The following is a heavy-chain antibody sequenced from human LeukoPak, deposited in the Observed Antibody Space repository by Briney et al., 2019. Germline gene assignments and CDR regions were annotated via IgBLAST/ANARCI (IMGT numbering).Heavy chain of an antibody. CDR1: GGTFSSYA. Sequence: ASVKVSCKASGGTFSSYAISWVRQAPGQGLEWMGSIIPIFGTANYAQKFQGRVTITTDESTSTAYMELSSLRSEDTAVYYCARESGVVAATFFIYYFDYWGQGTLVTVSS. CDR2: IIPIFGTA. V-gene: IGHV1-69*05. D-gene: IGHD2-15*01. J-gene: IGHJ4*02. CDR3: ARESGVVAATFFIYYFDY.